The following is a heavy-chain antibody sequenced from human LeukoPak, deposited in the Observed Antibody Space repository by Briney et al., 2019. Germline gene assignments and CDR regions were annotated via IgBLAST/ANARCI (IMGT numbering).Heavy chain of an antibody. CDR3: ARAPGGIMVSLLRKYYFDY. J-gene: IGHJ4*02. CDR2: MNPNSGNT. Sequence: ASVKVSCKASGYTFTSYDINWVRQATGQGLEWMGWMNPNSGNTGYAQKFQGRVTMTRNTSISTAYMELSSLRSEDTAVYYCARAPGGIMVSLLRKYYFDYWGQGTLVTFSS. D-gene: IGHD2-8*01. V-gene: IGHV1-8*01. CDR1: GYTFTSYD.